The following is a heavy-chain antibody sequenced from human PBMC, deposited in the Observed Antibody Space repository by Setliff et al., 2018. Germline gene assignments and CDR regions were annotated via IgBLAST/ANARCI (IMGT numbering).Heavy chain of an antibody. CDR2: IFDNGST. D-gene: IGHD2-21*01. CDR3: ASQRLARYFES. J-gene: IGHJ4*02. Sequence: KPPETLSLTCAVSGYSINSPFTWGWIRQPPGKGLEWIGTIFDNGSTFYNPSLNSRVTMSIDTSKKEFSLRLSSVTAADTAVYYCASQRLARYFESWGQGILVTVSS. CDR1: GYSINSPFT. V-gene: IGHV4-38-2*01.